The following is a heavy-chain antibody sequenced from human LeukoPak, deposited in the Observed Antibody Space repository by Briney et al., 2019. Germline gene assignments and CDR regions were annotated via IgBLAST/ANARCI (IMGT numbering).Heavy chain of an antibody. J-gene: IGHJ3*02. D-gene: IGHD5/OR15-5a*01. CDR3: ARGRNSVSGYDAFDI. Sequence: SETLSLTCTVSCGSISTYYWSWIRQPAGKGLEWIGRIYFSGNTNYNPSLKSRVTMSLDTSKNQFSLRLSSVTAADTAVYYCARGRNSVSGYDAFDIWGQGTMVTVSS. CDR1: CGSISTYY. V-gene: IGHV4-4*07. CDR2: IYFSGNT.